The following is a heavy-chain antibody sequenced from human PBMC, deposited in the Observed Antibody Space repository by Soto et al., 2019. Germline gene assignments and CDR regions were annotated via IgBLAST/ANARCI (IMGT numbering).Heavy chain of an antibody. J-gene: IGHJ4*02. V-gene: IGHV3-74*01. D-gene: IGHD6-13*01. CDR3: AREFAGDSSSRHLDY. Sequence: PGGSLRLSCAASGFTFSSYWMHWVRQAPGKGLVWVSRINSDGSSTSYADSVKGRFTISRDNAKNTLYLQMNSLRAEDTAVYYCAREFAGDSSSRHLDYWGQGTLVTAPQ. CDR1: GFTFSSYW. CDR2: INSDGSST.